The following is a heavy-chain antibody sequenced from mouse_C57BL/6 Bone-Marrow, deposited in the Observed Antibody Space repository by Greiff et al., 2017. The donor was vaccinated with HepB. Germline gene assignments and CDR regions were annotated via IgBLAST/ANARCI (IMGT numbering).Heavy chain of an antibody. CDR1: GYTFTDYY. CDR3: AKGGDMRLRRGFAY. J-gene: IGHJ3*01. D-gene: IGHD2-2*01. CDR2: INPNNGGT. Sequence: VQLQQSGPELVKPGASVKISCKASGYTFTDYYMNWVKQSHGKSLEWIGDINPNNGGTSYNQKFKGKATLTVDKSSSTAYMELRSLTSEDSAVYYCAKGGDMRLRRGFAYWGQGTLVTVSA. V-gene: IGHV1-26*01.